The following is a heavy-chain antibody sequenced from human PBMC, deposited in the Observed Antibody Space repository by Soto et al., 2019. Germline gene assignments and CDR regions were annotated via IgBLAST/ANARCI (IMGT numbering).Heavy chain of an antibody. CDR2: ISYDRDDK. V-gene: IGHV3-30*18. D-gene: IGHD5-12*01. CDR3: AKGELHIVANGMDV. CDR1: GFSFRSYG. J-gene: IGHJ6*01. Sequence: QVQLVESGGGVVQPGRSLRLSCAASGFSFRSYGMHWVRQAPGKGLEWVAIISYDRDDKYYADSVKGRFTISRDNSKNTVYLQMNSLRAEDTAVYYGAKGELHIVANGMDVWGQGTTVTVSS.